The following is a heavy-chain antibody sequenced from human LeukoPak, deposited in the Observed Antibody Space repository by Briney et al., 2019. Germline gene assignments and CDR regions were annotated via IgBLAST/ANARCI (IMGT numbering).Heavy chain of an antibody. CDR2: ISYDRSNK. J-gene: IGHJ4*02. D-gene: IGHD5-12*01. CDR1: GFTYISYG. CDR3: AKERWLRFFDY. Sequence: GRSLRLSCAASGFTYISYGMHWVRQAPGKGLEWVAVISYDRSNKYYADSVKGRFTISRDNSKNTLYLEMNSLRAEDTAVYYCAKERWLRFFDYWGQGTLVTVSP. V-gene: IGHV3-30*18.